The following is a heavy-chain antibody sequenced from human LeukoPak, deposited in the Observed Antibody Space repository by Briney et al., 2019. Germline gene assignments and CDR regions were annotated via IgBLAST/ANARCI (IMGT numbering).Heavy chain of an antibody. CDR2: MNPNSGNT. J-gene: IGHJ6*02. CDR3: AREGFCSCTSCYDYYYYGMDV. D-gene: IGHD2-2*01. Sequence: RASVKVSCKASGFTFTSHDYNWVRQATGQGLEWMGWMNPNSGNTGCAQKFQGRVTMTRDTSITTVYMELSSLTSEDTAVYYCAREGFCSCTSCYDYYYYGMDVWGQGTTVTVSS. V-gene: IGHV1-8*01. CDR1: GFTFTSHD.